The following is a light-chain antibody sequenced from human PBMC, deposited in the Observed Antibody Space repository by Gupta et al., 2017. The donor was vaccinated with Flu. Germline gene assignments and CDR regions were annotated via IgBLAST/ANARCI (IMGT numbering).Light chain of an antibody. CDR3: QQRGSLPWT. J-gene: IGKJ1*01. CDR2: YAS. CDR1: QNIGNI. Sequence: PDLQSVTPKEKVTITCRASQNIGNILNWYQQKPEQSPKLLIKYASQYGSGVPSRFSGSGSGTDFTLTIKGLEAEDAATYYCQQRGSLPWTFGQGTKVEIK. V-gene: IGKV6-21*01.